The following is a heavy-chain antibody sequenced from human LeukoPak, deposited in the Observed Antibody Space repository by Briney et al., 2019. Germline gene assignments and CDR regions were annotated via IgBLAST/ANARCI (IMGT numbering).Heavy chain of an antibody. J-gene: IGHJ3*02. CDR1: GFTFSSYG. CDR2: IWYDGSNK. CDR3: ARMVYAIHDAFDI. Sequence: GGSLRLSCAASGFTFSSYGMHWVRQAPGKGLEWVAVIWYDGSNKYYADSVKGRFTISRDNSKNTPYLQMNSLRAEDTAVYYSARMVYAIHDAFDIWGQGTMVTVSS. V-gene: IGHV3-33*01. D-gene: IGHD2-8*01.